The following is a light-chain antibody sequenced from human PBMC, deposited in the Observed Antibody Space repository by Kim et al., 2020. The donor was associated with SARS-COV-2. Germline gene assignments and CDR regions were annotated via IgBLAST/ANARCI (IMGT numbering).Light chain of an antibody. CDR3: QQYNDWHRT. J-gene: IGKJ2*01. CDR2: GAS. CDR1: QSISTN. Sequence: ETEMAQSPATLSVPPGEGATLSCRASQSISTNLAWYQHRPGQVPRLLIYGASTRPTGIPARFSGSGYGTEFTLTISSLQSEDFAVYYCQQYNDWHRTFGQGTKLEI. V-gene: IGKV3-15*01.